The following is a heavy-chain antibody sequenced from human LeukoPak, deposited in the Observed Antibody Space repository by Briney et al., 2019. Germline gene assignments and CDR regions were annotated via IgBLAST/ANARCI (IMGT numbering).Heavy chain of an antibody. CDR2: INPSGGST. CDR1: GYTFTGYY. Sequence: VASVKVSCKASGYTFTGYYMHWVRQAPGQGLEWMGIINPSGGSTSYAQKFQGRVTMTRDTSTSTVYMELSSLRSEDTAVYYCARVSTPGDYYYYYGMDVWGQGTTVTVSS. CDR3: ARVSTPGDYYYYYGMDV. J-gene: IGHJ6*02. D-gene: IGHD1-26*01. V-gene: IGHV1-46*01.